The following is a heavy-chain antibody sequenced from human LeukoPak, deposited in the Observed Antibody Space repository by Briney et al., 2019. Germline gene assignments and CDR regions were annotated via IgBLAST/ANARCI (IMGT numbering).Heavy chain of an antibody. V-gene: IGHV3-30*04. CDR3: AKSGYNRFDY. Sequence: GGSLRLSCAGSGFTFRNYAMHWVRQAPGKGLEGVAVISYDETNKYYADSVRGRFTISRDNSKNTLYLQMNSLRAEDTAVYYCAKSGYNRFDYWGQGTLVTVSS. D-gene: IGHD5-24*01. CDR2: ISYDETNK. CDR1: GFTFRNYA. J-gene: IGHJ4*02.